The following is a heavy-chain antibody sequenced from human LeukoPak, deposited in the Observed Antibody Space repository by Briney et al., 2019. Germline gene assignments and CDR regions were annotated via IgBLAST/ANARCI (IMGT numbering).Heavy chain of an antibody. CDR3: AKVRGYDFLSGPRPIDY. D-gene: IGHD3-3*01. J-gene: IGHJ4*02. CDR2: ISGSGGST. V-gene: IGHV3-23*01. Sequence: GGSLRLSCAASGFTFSSYAMSWVRQAPGKGLEWVSAISGSGGSTYYADSVKGRFTISRDNSKNTLYLQMNSLRAEDTAVYYCAKVRGYDFLSGPRPIDYWGQGTLVTVPS. CDR1: GFTFSSYA.